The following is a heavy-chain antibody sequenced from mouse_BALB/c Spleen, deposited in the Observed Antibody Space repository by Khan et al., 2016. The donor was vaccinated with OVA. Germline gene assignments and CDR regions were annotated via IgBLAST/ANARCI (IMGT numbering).Heavy chain of an antibody. CDR3: ARTDYYGSSYCFDY. CDR1: GYSFTDYN. D-gene: IGHD1-1*01. Sequence: VQLQQSGPELVKPGASVKVSCKASGYSFTDYNMFWVKQSHGKSLEWIGYIDPYNGGTSYNQKFKGKATLTVDKSPSTAFMHLSSLPSEDSAVFYCARTDYYGSSYCFDYWGQGTTLTVSS. V-gene: IGHV1S135*01. CDR2: IDPYNGGT. J-gene: IGHJ2*01.